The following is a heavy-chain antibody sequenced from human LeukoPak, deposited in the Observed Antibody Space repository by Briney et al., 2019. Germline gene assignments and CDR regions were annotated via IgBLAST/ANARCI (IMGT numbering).Heavy chain of an antibody. D-gene: IGHD5-12*01. CDR1: GGSFSGYY. CDR3: AREELVATMFDY. J-gene: IGHJ4*02. Sequence: SQTLSLTCAVYGGSFSGYYWSWIRQPPGKGLEWIGEINHSGSTNYNPSLKSRVTISVDTSKNQFSQKLSSVTAADTAVYYCAREELVATMFDYWGQGTLVTVSS. CDR2: INHSGST. V-gene: IGHV4-34*01.